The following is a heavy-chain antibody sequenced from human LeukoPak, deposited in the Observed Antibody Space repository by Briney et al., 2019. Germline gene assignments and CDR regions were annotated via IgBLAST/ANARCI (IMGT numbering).Heavy chain of an antibody. CDR2: IIPIFGTA. D-gene: IGHD3-10*01. J-gene: IGHJ6*03. Sequence: SVKVSCKASGGTFSSSAISWVRQAPGQGLEWMGGIIPIFGTANYAQKFQGRVTITADESTSTAYMELSSLRSEDTAVYYCASVYASGGSEGDHYYYYYMDVWGKGTTVTISS. CDR1: GGTFSSSA. CDR3: ASVYASGGSEGDHYYYYYMDV. V-gene: IGHV1-69*13.